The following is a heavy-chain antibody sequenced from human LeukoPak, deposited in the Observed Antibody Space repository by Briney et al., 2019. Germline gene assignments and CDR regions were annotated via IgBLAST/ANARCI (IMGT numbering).Heavy chain of an antibody. V-gene: IGHV3-48*01. Sequence: GGSLRPSCPPSGFTFISYSMNWVRQPPGKGREWVSYISSSSNTIYYADSVKGRFTISRDNAKNSLYLQMNSLRAEDTAVYYCARSNGYNSSPNYWGQGTLVTVSS. CDR3: ARSNGYNSSPNY. D-gene: IGHD6-13*01. CDR1: GFTFISYS. CDR2: ISSSSNTI. J-gene: IGHJ4*02.